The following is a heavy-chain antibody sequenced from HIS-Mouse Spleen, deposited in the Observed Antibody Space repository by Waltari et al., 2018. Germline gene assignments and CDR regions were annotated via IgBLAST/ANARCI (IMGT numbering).Heavy chain of an antibody. CDR3: AREIPYSSSWYDWYFDL. J-gene: IGHJ2*01. V-gene: IGHV4-39*07. Sequence: QLQLQESGPGLVKPSETLSLTCTAPGGPLASSSYYWGWLRTPPGKGLEWIGSIYYSGSTYYNPSLKSRVTISVDTSKNQFSLKLSSVTAADTAVYYCAREIPYSSSWYDWYFDLWGRGTLVTVSS. CDR1: GGPLASSSYY. CDR2: IYYSGST. D-gene: IGHD6-13*01.